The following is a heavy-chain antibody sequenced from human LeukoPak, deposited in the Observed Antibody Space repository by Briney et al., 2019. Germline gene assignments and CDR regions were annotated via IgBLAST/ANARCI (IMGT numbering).Heavy chain of an antibody. CDR1: GGTFSSYA. CDR2: IIPIFGTA. D-gene: IGHD1-20*01. CDR3: ARLITGTTSSFDY. V-gene: IGHV1-69*06. Sequence: EASVKVSCKASGGTFSSYAISWVRQAPGQGLEWMGGIIPIFGTANYAQKFQGRVTITADKSSSTAYMELSSLRSEDTAVYYCARLITGTTSSFDYWGQGTLVTVSS. J-gene: IGHJ4*02.